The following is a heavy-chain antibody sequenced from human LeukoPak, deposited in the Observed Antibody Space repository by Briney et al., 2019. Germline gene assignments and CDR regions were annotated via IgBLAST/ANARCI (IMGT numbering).Heavy chain of an antibody. V-gene: IGHV1-3*01. D-gene: IGHD3-10*01. CDR2: INAGNGNT. CDR1: GYTFTSYA. J-gene: IGHJ4*02. CDR3: ARSTMVRGVMTNYYVDY. Sequence: ASVKVSCKASGYTFTSYAMHWVRQAPGQRLEWMGWINAGNGNTKYSQKFQGRVTITRDTSASTAYMELSSLRSEDTAVYYCARSTMVRGVMTNYYVDYWGQGTLVTVSS.